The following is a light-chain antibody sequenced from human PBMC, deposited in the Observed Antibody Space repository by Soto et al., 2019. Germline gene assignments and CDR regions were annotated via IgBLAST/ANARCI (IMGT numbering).Light chain of an antibody. V-gene: IGKV3-11*01. CDR1: QSAGNF. J-gene: IGKJ1*01. CDR2: DAS. Sequence: FVLTQSPATLSVVPGERATLSCRASQSAGNFLAWYQQKPGQAPRLLIYDASNRATGIPARFSGSGSETDFTLTISRLEPEDFAVYYCQQRGGSPPTWTFGQGTKVDI. CDR3: QQRGGSPPTWT.